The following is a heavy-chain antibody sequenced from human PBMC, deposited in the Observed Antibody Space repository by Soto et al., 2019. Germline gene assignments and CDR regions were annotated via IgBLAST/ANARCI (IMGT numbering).Heavy chain of an antibody. CDR3: AMVDVYVTPSPQDV. V-gene: IGHV1-18*01. D-gene: IGHD3-16*01. J-gene: IGHJ6*02. CDR2: INTYNGNT. Sequence: QVQLVQSGAEVKNPGASVKVSCKASGYTFTRYGIGWARQAPGQGLEWMGWINTYNGNTNYAQNVKGRVTLNTATSTSTAYMELRSLRSNDTAIYYCAMVDVYVTPSPQDVWGQGTTVIVSS. CDR1: GYTFTRYG.